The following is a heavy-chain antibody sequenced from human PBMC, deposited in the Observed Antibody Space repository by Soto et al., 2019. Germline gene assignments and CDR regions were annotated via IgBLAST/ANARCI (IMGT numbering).Heavy chain of an antibody. CDR3: AKVLRNSSGYHSYYYGMDV. J-gene: IGHJ6*02. CDR1: GFTFDDYA. D-gene: IGHD3-22*01. Sequence: GGSLRLSCAASGFTFDDYAMHWVRQAPGRGMEWVSLIRGDGGSTYYADSVKGRFSISRDNSKNTLYLQMNSVRTEDTALYYCAKVLRNSSGYHSYYYGMDVWGQGTTVTVSS. V-gene: IGHV3-43*02. CDR2: IRGDGGST.